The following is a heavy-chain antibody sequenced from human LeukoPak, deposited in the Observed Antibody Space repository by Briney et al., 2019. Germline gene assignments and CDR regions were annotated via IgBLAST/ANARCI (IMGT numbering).Heavy chain of an antibody. J-gene: IGHJ4*02. V-gene: IGHV3-74*01. D-gene: IGHD5-24*01. CDR2: INSDGSST. CDR1: GFTFSSYW. Sequence: GGSLRLSCAASGFTFSSYWMHWVRQAPGKGLVWVSRINSDGSSTSYADSVKGRFTISRDNAKNTLYLQMNSLRAEDTAVYCCARVMDGYNDPYDYWGQGTLVTVSS. CDR3: ARVMDGYNDPYDY.